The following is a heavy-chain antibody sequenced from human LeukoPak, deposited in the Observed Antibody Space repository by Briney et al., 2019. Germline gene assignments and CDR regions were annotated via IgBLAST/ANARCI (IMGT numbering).Heavy chain of an antibody. D-gene: IGHD5-18*01. J-gene: IGHJ6*03. V-gene: IGHV4-4*07. CDR2: IYTSGST. CDR3: ARSGYSYGTSYYYYYYMDV. CDR1: GVSISSYD. Sequence: SETLSLTCTASGVSISSYDWSWIRQPAGKGLEWIGRIYTSGSTNYNPSLKSRGTMSVDTSQNQFSLKLSSVTAADTAVYYCARSGYSYGTSYYYYYYMDVWGKGTTVTVSS.